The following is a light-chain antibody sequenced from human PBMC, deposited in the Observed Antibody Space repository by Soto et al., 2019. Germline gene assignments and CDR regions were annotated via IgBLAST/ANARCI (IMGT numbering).Light chain of an antibody. CDR3: QQYNSYPWT. V-gene: IGKV1-5*01. J-gene: IGKJ1*01. CDR1: QSISSW. Sequence: DIQMTQSPSTLSASVGDRVTITCRASQSISSWLAWYQQKPGQAPKLLIYDASSLERGVPSRFSGSGSGTEFTLTISSLQPDDCATYYCQQYNSYPWTFGQGTKVEIK. CDR2: DAS.